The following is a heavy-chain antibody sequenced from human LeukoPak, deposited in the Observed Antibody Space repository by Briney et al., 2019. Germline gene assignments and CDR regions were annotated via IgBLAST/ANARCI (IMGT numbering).Heavy chain of an antibody. Sequence: GSLRLSCAVSGFTFSNYAMSWVRQAPVKGLEWVSAIGGSGGYTFYADSVKGRFTISRDNSKNTLYLQMHSLRAEDTAVYYCAKDKCGSDCYLYYFDYWGQGTLDTVSS. V-gene: IGHV3-23*01. J-gene: IGHJ4*02. D-gene: IGHD2-21*01. CDR2: IGGSGGYT. CDR3: AKDKCGSDCYLYYFDY. CDR1: GFTFSNYA.